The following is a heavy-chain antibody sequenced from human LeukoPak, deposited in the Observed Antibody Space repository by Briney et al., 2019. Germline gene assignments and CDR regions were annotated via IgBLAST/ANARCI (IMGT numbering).Heavy chain of an antibody. Sequence: SETLSLTCTVSGGSISSYYWSWIRQPPGKGLEWIGYIYYSGSTNYNPSLKSRVTISVDTSKNQFPLKLSSVTAADTAVYYCARVGAVAGSSYYYYYYMDVWGKGTTVTVSS. D-gene: IGHD6-19*01. CDR2: IYYSGST. J-gene: IGHJ6*03. CDR3: ARVGAVAGSSYYYYYYMDV. V-gene: IGHV4-59*01. CDR1: GGSISSYY.